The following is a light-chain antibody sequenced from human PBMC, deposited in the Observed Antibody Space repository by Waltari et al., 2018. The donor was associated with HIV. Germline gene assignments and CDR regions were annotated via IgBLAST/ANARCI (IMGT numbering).Light chain of an antibody. CDR1: QSVSVN. V-gene: IGKV3D-15*01. CDR3: QQYYNWPRGT. CDR2: GAS. J-gene: IGKJ5*01. Sequence: EIVMTQSPATLSVSPGDTVILSCRASQSVSVNLAWFQQKPGQAPRLLIYGASTRATAIPASFSGSGSGTEFSLTIRSLQSEDFAVYYCQQYYNWPRGTFGQGTRLEIK.